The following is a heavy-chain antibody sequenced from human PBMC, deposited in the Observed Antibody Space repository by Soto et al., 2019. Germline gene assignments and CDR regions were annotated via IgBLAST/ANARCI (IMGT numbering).Heavy chain of an antibody. CDR2: ISGSGGST. CDR3: AKGQSSGWYIITVDAFDI. Sequence: GGSLRLSCAASGFTFSSYAMSWVRQAPGKGLEWVSAISGSGGSTYYADSVKGRFTISRDNSKNTLYLQMNSLRAEDTAVYYCAKGQSSGWYIITVDAFDIWGQGTMVTVSS. J-gene: IGHJ3*02. CDR1: GFTFSSYA. V-gene: IGHV3-23*01. D-gene: IGHD6-19*01.